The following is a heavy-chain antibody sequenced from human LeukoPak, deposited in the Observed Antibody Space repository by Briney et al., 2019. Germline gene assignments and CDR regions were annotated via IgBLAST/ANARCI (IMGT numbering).Heavy chain of an antibody. D-gene: IGHD3-22*01. Sequence: GVSLRLSCAASGFTFSSNYMSWVRQAPGKGLDWVSIIYSGGTTYYADSVKGRFTISRDKSKNTLYLQMNSLRAEDTAVYYCASPSSGQSFDIWGQGTMVTVSS. J-gene: IGHJ3*02. V-gene: IGHV3-53*01. CDR3: ASPSSGQSFDI. CDR1: GFTFSSNY. CDR2: IYSGGTT.